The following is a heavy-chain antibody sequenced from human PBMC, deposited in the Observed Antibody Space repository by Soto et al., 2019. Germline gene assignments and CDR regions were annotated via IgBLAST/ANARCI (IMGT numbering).Heavy chain of an antibody. V-gene: IGHV4-39*01. Sequence: QLQLQESGPGLVKPSETLSLTCRVSDGSMNSDSSYWGWIRQPPGKGLEWIGVINHSGSTYHNLALKGRATMSVDASRNQFSLTLTSMTAADTAVYYCARLGGYVSVGYYYPWDSWGQGTLVTVSS. CDR2: INHSGST. CDR3: ARLGGYVSVGYYYPWDS. D-gene: IGHD3-22*01. CDR1: DGSMNSDSSY. J-gene: IGHJ4*02.